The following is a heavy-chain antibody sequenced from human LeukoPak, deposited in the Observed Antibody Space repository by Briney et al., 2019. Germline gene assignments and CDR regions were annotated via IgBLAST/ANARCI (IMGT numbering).Heavy chain of an antibody. D-gene: IGHD6-13*01. CDR3: ARAGEDSSSWYFRGDANYYFDY. CDR2: IYYCGSP. CDR1: VGSISSYY. V-gene: IGHV4-59*12. J-gene: IGHJ4*02. Sequence: PSETLSLTCSVSVGSISSYYGSWIRQPPGKGLEWIGYIYYCGSPNYNPSLKSRVTMSEDTSKNQFSLKLSAVTAADTAVYYCARAGEDSSSWYFRGDANYYFDYWGQGTLVTVSS.